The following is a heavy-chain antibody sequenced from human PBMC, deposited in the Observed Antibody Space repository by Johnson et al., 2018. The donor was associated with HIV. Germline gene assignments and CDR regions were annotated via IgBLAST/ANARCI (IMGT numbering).Heavy chain of an antibody. Sequence: QVQLVESGGGLVKPGGSLRLSCAASGFTFSDYYMSWIRQAPGKGLEWVSYISSRGSTIYYADSVNGRFTISRDNSKNTLYLQMNSLRAEDTALYYCARACRDGYTCDAFDIWGQGTMVTVSS. CDR3: ARACRDGYTCDAFDI. D-gene: IGHD5-24*01. J-gene: IGHJ3*02. V-gene: IGHV3-11*04. CDR2: ISSRGSTI. CDR1: GFTFSDYY.